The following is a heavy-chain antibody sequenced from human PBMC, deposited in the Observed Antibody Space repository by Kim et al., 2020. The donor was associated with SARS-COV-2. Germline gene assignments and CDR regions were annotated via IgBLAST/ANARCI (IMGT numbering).Heavy chain of an antibody. CDR2: IYYSGST. D-gene: IGHD3-22*01. CDR3: ARHQFRIYYYDSSGKLDY. Sequence: SETLSLTCTVSGGSISSSSYYWGWIRQPPGKGLEWIGSIYYSGSTYYNPSLKSRVTISVDTSKNQFSLKLSSVTAADTAVYYCARHQFRIYYYDSSGKLDYWGQGTLVTVSS. V-gene: IGHV4-39*01. J-gene: IGHJ4*02. CDR1: GGSISSSSYY.